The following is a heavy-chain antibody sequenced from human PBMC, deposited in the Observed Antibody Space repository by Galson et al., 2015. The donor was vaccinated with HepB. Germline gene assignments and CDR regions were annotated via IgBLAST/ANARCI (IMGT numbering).Heavy chain of an antibody. J-gene: IGHJ4*02. CDR3: ASVERGYSYGYPDY. CDR2: ISSSSSYI. CDR1: GFTFSSYS. D-gene: IGHD5-18*01. Sequence: SLRLSCAASGFTFSSYSMNWVRQAPGKGLEWVSSISSSSSYIYYADSVKGRFTISRDNAKNSLYLQMNSLRAEDTAVYYCASVERGYSYGYPDYWGQGTLVTVSS. V-gene: IGHV3-21*06.